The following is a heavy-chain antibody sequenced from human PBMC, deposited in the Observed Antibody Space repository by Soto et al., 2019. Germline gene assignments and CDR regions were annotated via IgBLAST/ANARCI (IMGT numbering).Heavy chain of an antibody. CDR1: GASITGSFF. J-gene: IGHJ4*02. CDR3: ARGMTPPGAPAWYYFDS. CDR2: FSLSGTT. Sequence: SETLSLTCTVSGASITGSFFWSWIRQPAGKGLEWIGRFSLSGTTNYNPSLRSRVTMSADVSKNQFSLGPTSVTAADTALYYCARGMTPPGAPAWYYFDSWGQGTLVTVSS. V-gene: IGHV4-4*07. D-gene: IGHD2-8*02.